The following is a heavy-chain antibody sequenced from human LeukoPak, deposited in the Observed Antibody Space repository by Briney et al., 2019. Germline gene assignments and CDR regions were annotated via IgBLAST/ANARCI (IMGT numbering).Heavy chain of an antibody. D-gene: IGHD6-13*01. CDR3: AREAPIAAAGAADL. Sequence: ASVRVSCTASGYTFTGYYMHWVRQAPGQGLEWVGWINPNSGSTYYAHTFQGRFTITRDTSINTPYMELNSLRADDTAVYYCAREAPIAAAGAADLWGEGTLVTVSS. CDR1: GYTFTGYY. CDR2: INPNSGST. J-gene: IGHJ4*02. V-gene: IGHV1-2*02.